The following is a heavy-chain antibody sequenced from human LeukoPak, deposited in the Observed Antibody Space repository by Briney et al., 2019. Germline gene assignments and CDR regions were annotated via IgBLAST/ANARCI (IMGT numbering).Heavy chain of an antibody. CDR3: VRRFGSNSGHFDF. V-gene: IGHV3-49*03. J-gene: IGHJ4*02. CDR2: IRSKTYGGTT. D-gene: IGHD4-23*01. CDR1: GFTFGDHA. Sequence: PGGSLRLSCTTSGFTFGDHAMSWFRQAPGKGLEWVSFIRSKTYGGTTEYAASVKGRFTISRDDSKSIAYLQMNSLKIEGTAVYYCVRRFGSNSGHFDFWGQGTLVTVSS.